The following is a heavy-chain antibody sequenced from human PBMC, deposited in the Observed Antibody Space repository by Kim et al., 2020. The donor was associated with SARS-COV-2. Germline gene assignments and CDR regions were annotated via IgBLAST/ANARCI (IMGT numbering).Heavy chain of an antibody. CDR1: GFTFSSYG. D-gene: IGHD3-22*01. Sequence: GGSLRLSCAASGFTFSSYGMHWVRQAPGKGLEWVAVIWYDGTNKYYADSVKGRFTISRDNSKNTLYLQMNSLRAEDTAVYYCARDSAPNYDRSGYYPRTPSAYCDYWGQGTLATASS. CDR3: ARDSAPNYDRSGYYPRTPSAYCDY. J-gene: IGHJ4*02. CDR2: IWYDGTNK. V-gene: IGHV3-33*01.